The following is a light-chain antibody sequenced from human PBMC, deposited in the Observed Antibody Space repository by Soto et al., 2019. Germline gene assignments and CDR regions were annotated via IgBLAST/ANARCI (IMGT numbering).Light chain of an antibody. CDR2: EVS. CDR1: SSDIGSYNH. J-gene: IGLJ3*02. CDR3: QSYDSSLSVWV. V-gene: IGLV2-14*01. Sequence: QSALTQPASVSGSPGQSITISCIGTSSDIGSYNHVAWYQQFPGKSPKLTIYEVSSRPSGVSSRFSGSKSGNTASLTISGLQAEDEADYYCQSYDSSLSVWVFGGGTKLTVL.